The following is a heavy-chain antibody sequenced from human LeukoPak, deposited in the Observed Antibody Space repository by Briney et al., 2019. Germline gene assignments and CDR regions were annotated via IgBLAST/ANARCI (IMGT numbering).Heavy chain of an antibody. CDR3: ARSTYSSSWYSYYYYYMDV. Sequence: SETLSLTCTVSGGSISSYYWSWIRQPPGKGLGWIGYIYYSGSTNYNPSLKSRVTISVDTSKNQFSLKLSSVTAADTAVYYCARSTYSSSWYSYYYYYMDVWGKGTTVTVSS. CDR2: IYYSGST. J-gene: IGHJ6*03. V-gene: IGHV4-59*08. CDR1: GGSISSYY. D-gene: IGHD6-13*01.